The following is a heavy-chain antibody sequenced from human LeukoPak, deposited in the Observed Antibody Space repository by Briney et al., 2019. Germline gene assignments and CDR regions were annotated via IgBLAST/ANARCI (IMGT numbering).Heavy chain of an antibody. V-gene: IGHV4-39*07. CDR1: GGSISSSSYY. Sequence: SETLSLTCTVSGGSISSSSYYWGWIRQPPGKGLEWIGVYHVGTTDYNPSLKSRVTISVDTSKNQFSLKLSSVTAADTAVYYCASVWGSGNNWFDPWGQGTLVTVSA. CDR2: VYHVGTT. D-gene: IGHD3-10*01. CDR3: ASVWGSGNNWFDP. J-gene: IGHJ5*02.